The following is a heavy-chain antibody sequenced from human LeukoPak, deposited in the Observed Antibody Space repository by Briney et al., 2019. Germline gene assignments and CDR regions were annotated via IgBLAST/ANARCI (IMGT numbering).Heavy chain of an antibody. J-gene: IGHJ4*02. CDR1: GGSFSGYY. Sequence: PSETLSLTCAVYGGSFSGYYWSWIRQPPGKGLEWIGEINHSGSTNYNPSLKSRVTISVDTSKNQFSLKLSSVTAADTAVYYCVRGNDQGGGVIHMDRGVTSGASSKEDRNFDYWGQGTLVTVSS. D-gene: IGHD3-10*01. V-gene: IGHV4-34*01. CDR3: VRGNDQGGGVIHMDRGVTSGASSKEDRNFDY. CDR2: INHSGST.